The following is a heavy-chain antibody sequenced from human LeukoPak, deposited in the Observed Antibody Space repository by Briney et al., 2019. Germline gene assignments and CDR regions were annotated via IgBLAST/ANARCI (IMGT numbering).Heavy chain of an antibody. J-gene: IGHJ4*02. CDR3: AREGSAWADF. CDR2: IHKDGSEE. D-gene: IGHD3-10*01. CDR1: GFTFDTFW. Sequence: GGSLRLSCAASGFTFDTFWMGWVRQASGKGLEWVANIHKDGSEEYYVGSVKGRFTISRDNVKKSLYLQMNSLRADDTGVYYCAREGSAWADFWGQGTLVSVSS. V-gene: IGHV3-7*01.